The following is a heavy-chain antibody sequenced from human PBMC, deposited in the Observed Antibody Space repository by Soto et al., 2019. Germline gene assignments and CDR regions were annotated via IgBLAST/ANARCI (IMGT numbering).Heavy chain of an antibody. CDR3: TRHPQDPTYYDFWSGYYPGRVYLYYMDV. CDR1: GFTFSGSA. J-gene: IGHJ6*03. V-gene: IGHV3-73*01. Sequence: GGSLRLSCAASGFTFSGSAMHWVRQASGKGLEWVGRIRSKANSYATAYAASVKGRFTISRDDSKNTAYLQMNSLKTEDTAVYYCTRHPQDPTYYDFWSGYYPGRVYLYYMDVWGKGTTVTVSS. D-gene: IGHD3-3*01. CDR2: IRSKANSYAT.